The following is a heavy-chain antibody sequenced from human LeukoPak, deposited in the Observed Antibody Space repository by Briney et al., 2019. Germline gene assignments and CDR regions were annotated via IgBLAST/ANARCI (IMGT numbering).Heavy chain of an antibody. CDR2: INHSGST. J-gene: IGHJ5*02. CDR1: VGSFSGYY. D-gene: IGHD2-15*01. V-gene: IGHV4-34*01. CDR3: ARGGGLPNCSGGSCYPYPTNWFDP. Sequence: SETLSLTCAVYVGSFSGYYWSWIREPPGKGLEWIGEINHSGSTNYNPSLKSRVTISVDTSKNQFSLKLSSVTAADTAVYYCARGGGLPNCSGGSCYPYPTNWFDPWGQGTLVTVSS.